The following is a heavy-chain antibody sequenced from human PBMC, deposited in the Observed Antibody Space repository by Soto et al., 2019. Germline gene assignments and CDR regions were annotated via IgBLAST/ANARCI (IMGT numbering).Heavy chain of an antibody. Sequence: SETLSLTCTVSGDSISRYSWSWIRQPPGKGLEWIGNIHYNGNTKYSPSLKSRVTMSVDTSKNHFSLKLISVTTADTAVYFCAREGNLGRWIQPLDSWGQGTLVTVPQ. D-gene: IGHD2-2*03. CDR3: AREGNLGRWIQPLDS. CDR2: IHYNGNT. V-gene: IGHV4-59*01. CDR1: GDSISRYS. J-gene: IGHJ4*02.